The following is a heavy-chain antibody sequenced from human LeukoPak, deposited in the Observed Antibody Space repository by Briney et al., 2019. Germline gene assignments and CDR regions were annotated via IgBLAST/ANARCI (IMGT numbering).Heavy chain of an antibody. Sequence: PGGSLRLSCAASGFTFSSYGMSWVRQAPGKGLEWVSAIRGSGGSTYYADSVKGRFTISRDNSKNTLYLQMDSLRVEDTAVHYCANGSSFISGYSYNWFDPWGQGTLVTVSS. V-gene: IGHV3-23*01. J-gene: IGHJ5*02. CDR2: IRGSGGST. CDR3: ANGSSFISGYSYNWFDP. D-gene: IGHD3-22*01. CDR1: GFTFSSYG.